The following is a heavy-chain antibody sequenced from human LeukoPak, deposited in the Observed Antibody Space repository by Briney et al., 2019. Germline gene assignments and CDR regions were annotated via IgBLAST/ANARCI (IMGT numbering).Heavy chain of an antibody. CDR3: ARGERNYDFWSGYYSGSYYFDY. Sequence: SETLSLTCAVYGGSFSGYYWSWIRQPPGKGLEWIGEINHSGSTNYNLSLKSRVTISVDTSKNQFSLKLSSVTAADTAVYYCARGERNYDFWSGYYSGSYYFDYWGQGTLVTVSS. D-gene: IGHD3-3*01. J-gene: IGHJ4*02. V-gene: IGHV4-34*01. CDR1: GGSFSGYY. CDR2: INHSGST.